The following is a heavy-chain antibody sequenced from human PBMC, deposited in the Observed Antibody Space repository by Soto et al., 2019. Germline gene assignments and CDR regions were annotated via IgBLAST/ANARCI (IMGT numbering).Heavy chain of an antibody. J-gene: IGHJ4*02. Sequence: EVQLLESGGGLIQPGGSLRLSCAASGLTFSSYAMSWVRQAPGKGLELVSSISGSGGSTYYADFLKGRFTISRDNSKDTLYLQLNSLRAEDTALYYCAKGDSGYRYSDTYYFDYWGQGTLVTVSS. D-gene: IGHD5-18*01. CDR3: AKGDSGYRYSDTYYFDY. CDR2: ISGSGGST. CDR1: GLTFSSYA. V-gene: IGHV3-23*01.